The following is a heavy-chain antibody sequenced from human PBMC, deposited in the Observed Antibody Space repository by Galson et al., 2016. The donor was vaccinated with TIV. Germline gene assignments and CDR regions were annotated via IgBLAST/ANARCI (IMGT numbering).Heavy chain of an antibody. CDR1: GFTFSGYA. CDR2: VTGRSRST. J-gene: IGHJ3*01. V-gene: IGHV3-23*01. CDR3: ARTTPPPLSSKGWNDAFDF. D-gene: IGHD6-19*01. Sequence: SLRLSCAASGFTFSGYAMSWVRQAPGKGLEWVSVVTGRSRSTHYADSVRGRFTISRDNSRNTLSLQMNSLRVEDTALYFCARTTPPPLSSKGWNDAFDFWGQGTIVTVSS.